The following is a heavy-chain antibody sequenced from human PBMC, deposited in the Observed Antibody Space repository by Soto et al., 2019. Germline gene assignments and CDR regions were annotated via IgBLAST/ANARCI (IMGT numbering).Heavy chain of an antibody. D-gene: IGHD6-19*01. V-gene: IGHV1-46*03. Sequence: QLQLVQSGAEVKKPGASVKVSCKASGYTFTSYYMHWVRHAPGQGLEWMGIINPSGGSTSYAQKFQGRVTMTRDTSASTVYMELSSLSSEDTAVYYWARDVSGWYGTPFGYWGQGTLVTVSS. CDR1: GYTFTSYY. J-gene: IGHJ4*02. CDR3: ARDVSGWYGTPFGY. CDR2: INPSGGST.